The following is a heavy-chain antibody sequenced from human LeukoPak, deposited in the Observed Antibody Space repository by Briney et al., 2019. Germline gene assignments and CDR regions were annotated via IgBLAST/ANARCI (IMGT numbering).Heavy chain of an antibody. V-gene: IGHV3-23*01. Sequence: GGSLRLSCAASGFTLSSYAMSWVRQAPGKGLEWVSAISVSGNTYHADSVKGRFTISRDSSKNTLSLQMNSLRAEDTAVYYCAKDRGRRIVVVPATKWGTFDYWGQGTLVTVSS. CDR2: ISVSGNT. J-gene: IGHJ4*02. CDR1: GFTLSSYA. CDR3: AKDRGRRIVVVPATKWGTFDY. D-gene: IGHD2-2*01.